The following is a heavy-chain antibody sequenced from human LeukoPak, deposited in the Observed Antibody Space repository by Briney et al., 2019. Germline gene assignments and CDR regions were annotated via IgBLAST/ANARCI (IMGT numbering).Heavy chain of an antibody. J-gene: IGHJ6*04. CDR3: ARSGMGSYYGMDV. Sequence: SETLSLTCTVSGASINTSNFYWGWIRQPPGKGLEWIGYIYYSGSTNYNPSLESRVTISVDTSKNQFSLKLSSVTAADTAVYYCARSGMGSYYGMDVWGKGTTVTVSP. CDR1: GASINTSNFY. D-gene: IGHD2-15*01. CDR2: IYYSGST. V-gene: IGHV4-61*05.